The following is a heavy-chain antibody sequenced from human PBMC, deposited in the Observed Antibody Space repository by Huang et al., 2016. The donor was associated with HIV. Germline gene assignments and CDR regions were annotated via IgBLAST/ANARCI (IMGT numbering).Heavy chain of an antibody. CDR1: GYSFASYD. D-gene: IGHD6-6*01. CDR2: MNPRSGNT. V-gene: IGHV1-8*01. CDR3: VRGWYIAALPYFDY. Sequence: QVQLVQSGAEVRKPGASVKVSCEASGYSFASYDINWVRQGSGQGLEWMGWMNPRSGNTDYAQKFQGRVTMTRNTSISTAYMELSSLRSEDTAKYYCVRGWYIAALPYFDYWGQGTLVTVSS. J-gene: IGHJ4*02.